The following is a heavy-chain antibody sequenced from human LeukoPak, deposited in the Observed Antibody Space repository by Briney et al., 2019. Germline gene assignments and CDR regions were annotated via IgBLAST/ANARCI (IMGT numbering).Heavy chain of an antibody. CDR3: ARHVRSGYKMLDY. D-gene: IGHD5-12*01. Sequence: KPSETLSLTCTVSGGSISNYYWSSIRQPPGKGLEWIGYIYFSGSSNQNPSLRSRVTMSVDTSKNQFSLKLSSVTAADTAVYYCARHVRSGYKMLDYWGQGTLVTVSS. CDR1: GGSISNYY. J-gene: IGHJ4*02. V-gene: IGHV4-59*08. CDR2: IYFSGSS.